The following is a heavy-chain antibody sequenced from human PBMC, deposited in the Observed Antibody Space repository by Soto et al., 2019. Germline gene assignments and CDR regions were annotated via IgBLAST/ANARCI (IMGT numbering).Heavy chain of an antibody. V-gene: IGHV1-69*01. CDR2: IIPMYGPA. D-gene: IGHD3-10*01. CDR3: ARVTSMFLGVIDNWFGP. Sequence: QVPLVQSGAEVKKPGSSVTVSCKASGGTFSSYAIHWVRQAPGQGLEWMGGIIPMYGPAKYAQRFQGRVTITADESTATVYMELPSLTSQDTAVYYCARVTSMFLGVIDNWFGPWGHGTLVTVSS. J-gene: IGHJ5*02. CDR1: GGTFSSYA.